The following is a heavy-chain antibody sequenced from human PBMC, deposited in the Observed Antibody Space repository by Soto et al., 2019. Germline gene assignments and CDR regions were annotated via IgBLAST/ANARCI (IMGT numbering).Heavy chain of an antibody. CDR3: SKWSGYGDL. J-gene: IGHJ4*02. CDR1: GFTFSNFG. V-gene: IGHV3-30*18. Sequence: GGSLRLSCAASGFTFSNFGMHWVRQTPGKGLEWVAVISYDGHNKYYADSVKGRFTISRDNSKNTVFLQMNSLRVEDTAMYFCSKWSGYGDLWGQGTLVTVSS. CDR2: ISYDGHNK. D-gene: IGHD5-12*01.